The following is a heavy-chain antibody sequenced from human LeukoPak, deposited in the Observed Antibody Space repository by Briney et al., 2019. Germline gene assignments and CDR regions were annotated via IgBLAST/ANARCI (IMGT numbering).Heavy chain of an antibody. V-gene: IGHV3-23*01. CDR3: AKVPFDSYDYRGNHDY. Sequence: GGSLRLSCAASGFTFSSYAMSWVRQAPGKGLEWVSAISGSGGSTYYADSVKGRFTISRDNSKNTLYLQMNSLRAEDTAVYYCAKVPFDSYDYRGNHDYWGQGTLVTVSS. CDR1: GFTFSSYA. J-gene: IGHJ4*02. D-gene: IGHD4-23*01. CDR2: ISGSGGST.